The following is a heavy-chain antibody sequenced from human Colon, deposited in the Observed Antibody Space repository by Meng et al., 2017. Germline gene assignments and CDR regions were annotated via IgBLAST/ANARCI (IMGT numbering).Heavy chain of an antibody. CDR3: AKEGGRLAGYFDY. CDR2: ISERGDYK. CDR1: GFTFTGYG. D-gene: IGHD6-19*01. Sequence: GESLKISCAVSGFTFTGYGMSWVRQAPGKGLEWVSAISERGDYKYYTDSVKGRFAVSRDNSKNTLYLQMYGLRAEDTAVYYCAKEGGRLAGYFDYWGQGTLVTVSS. J-gene: IGHJ4*02. V-gene: IGHV3-23*01.